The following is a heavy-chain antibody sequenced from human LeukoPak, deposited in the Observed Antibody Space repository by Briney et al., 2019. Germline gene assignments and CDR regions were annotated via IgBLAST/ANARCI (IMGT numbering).Heavy chain of an antibody. CDR3: SRVNLSNGTYYFDF. CDR2: ISHRGNT. Sequence: SETLSHTCGVSTYYISSSYYWGWIRQPPGKGLEWIGTISHRGNTNYIPSLKSRVSLSIDTSEDQFSLKLSSVTASDTAVYYCSRVNLSNGTYYFDFWGQGILVSVSS. D-gene: IGHD4/OR15-4a*01. V-gene: IGHV4-38-2*01. CDR1: TYYISSSYY. J-gene: IGHJ4*02.